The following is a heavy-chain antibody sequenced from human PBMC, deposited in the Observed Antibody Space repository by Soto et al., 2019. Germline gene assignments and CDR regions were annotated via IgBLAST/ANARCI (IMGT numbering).Heavy chain of an antibody. V-gene: IGHV1-69*06. CDR1: GGTFSSYA. CDR2: IIPIFGTA. D-gene: IGHD2-8*01. J-gene: IGHJ6*02. CDR3: ARDSVRYCRDGVCYQGYYYFAMDV. Sequence: SVKVSCKASGGTFSSYAISWVRQAPGQGLEWMGGIIPIFGTANYAQKFQGRVTITADKSTSTAYMELSSLRSEDTAVYYCARDSVRYCRDGVCYQGYYYFAMDVWGQGTTVTV.